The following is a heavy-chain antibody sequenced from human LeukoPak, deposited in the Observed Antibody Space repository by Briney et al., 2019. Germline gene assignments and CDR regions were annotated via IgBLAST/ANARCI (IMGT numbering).Heavy chain of an antibody. V-gene: IGHV4-59*01. Sequence: PSETLSLTCTVSGGSISIYYWSWLRQPPGKGLEWIGYVYNSENTNYNPSLTSRATISADTSKNQFSLKLNSVTAADTAVYYCARTKVGALDYWGQGTLVTVS. J-gene: IGHJ4*02. CDR1: GGSISIYY. CDR3: ARTKVGALDY. D-gene: IGHD1-26*01. CDR2: VYNSENT.